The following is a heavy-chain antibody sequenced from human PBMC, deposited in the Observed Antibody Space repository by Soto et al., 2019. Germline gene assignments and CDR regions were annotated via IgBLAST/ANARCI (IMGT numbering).Heavy chain of an antibody. D-gene: IGHD3-22*01. J-gene: IGHJ4*02. CDR2: ISSSSSTI. CDR3: ARATLNYDGSGYHFDY. Sequence: EVQLVESGGGLVQPGGSLRLSCAASGFTFITYSMNWVRQAPGKGLEWVSYISSSSSTIHYADSVKGRFTISRDNAKNSLYLQMNSLRAEDTAVYYCARATLNYDGSGYHFDYWGQGTLVTVSS. V-gene: IGHV3-48*01. CDR1: GFTFITYS.